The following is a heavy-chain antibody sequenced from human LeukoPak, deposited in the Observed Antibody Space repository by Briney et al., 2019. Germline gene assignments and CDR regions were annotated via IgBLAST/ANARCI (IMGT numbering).Heavy chain of an antibody. Sequence: PSQTLSLTCAVSGGSISSGDDSWSWIRQPPGSGLEWIGYIWHSGHTNYNPSLRSRVTISLARSNNQFSLRLSSVTAADTAVYYCARARESMATAGSYFDYWGQGTLVTVSS. V-gene: IGHV4-30-2*01. D-gene: IGHD6-13*01. CDR1: GGSISSGDDS. CDR2: IWHSGHT. CDR3: ARARESMATAGSYFDY. J-gene: IGHJ4*02.